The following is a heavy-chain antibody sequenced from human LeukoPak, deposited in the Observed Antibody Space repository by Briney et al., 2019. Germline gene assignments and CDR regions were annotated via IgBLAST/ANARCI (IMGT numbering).Heavy chain of an antibody. CDR3: ARGDYGDYVPISY. D-gene: IGHD4-17*01. Sequence: GASVKVSCKASGGTFSSYAISWVRQAPGQGLEWMGGTIPIFGTANYAQKFQGRVTITADESTSTAYMELSSLRSEDTAVYYCARGDYGDYVPISYWGQGTLVTVSS. CDR2: TIPIFGTA. J-gene: IGHJ4*02. V-gene: IGHV1-69*13. CDR1: GGTFSSYA.